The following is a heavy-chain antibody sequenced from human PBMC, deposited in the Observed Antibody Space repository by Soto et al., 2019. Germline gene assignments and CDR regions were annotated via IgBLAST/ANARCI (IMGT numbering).Heavy chain of an antibody. CDR2: ISYDGSTK. CDR1: GFTFSSFS. V-gene: IGHV3-30-3*01. J-gene: IGHJ4*02. D-gene: IGHD6-19*01. CDR3: ARTTAVAGTPEFDY. Sequence: QVQLVESGGGVVQPGGSLRLSCVASGFTFSSFSLHWVRQAPGKGLEWLALISYDGSTKYSADSVKGRFTIPRENSNNTLYLQLSSLRPDGTAVYYCARTTAVAGTPEFDYWGQGALVTVSS.